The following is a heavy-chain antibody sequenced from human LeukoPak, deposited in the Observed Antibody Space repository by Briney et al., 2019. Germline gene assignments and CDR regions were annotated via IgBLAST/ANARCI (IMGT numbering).Heavy chain of an antibody. Sequence: ASVKVSCKASGYTFTSYGISWVRQAPGQGLEWMGWISAYNGNTNYAQKLQGRVTMATDASTSTAYMELRGLRSDDTAVYYCARVIGSPPYYYYYMDVWGKGTTVTVSS. CDR1: GYTFTSYG. J-gene: IGHJ6*03. CDR2: ISAYNGNT. D-gene: IGHD3-10*01. V-gene: IGHV1-18*01. CDR3: ARVIGSPPYYYYYMDV.